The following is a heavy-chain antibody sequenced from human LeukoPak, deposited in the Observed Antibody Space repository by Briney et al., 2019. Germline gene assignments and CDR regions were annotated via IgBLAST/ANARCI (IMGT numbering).Heavy chain of an antibody. CDR2: ISAYNGNT. CDR1: GYTFISYN. Sequence: ASVKVSCKASGYTFISYNINWLRQATGQGLEWMGWISAYNGNTNYAQKLQGRVTMTTDTSTSTAYMELRSLRSDDTAVHYCARDLLNWIPPLLDYWGQGTLVTVSS. V-gene: IGHV1-18*01. CDR3: ARDLLNWIPPLLDY. J-gene: IGHJ4*02. D-gene: IGHD2-2*03.